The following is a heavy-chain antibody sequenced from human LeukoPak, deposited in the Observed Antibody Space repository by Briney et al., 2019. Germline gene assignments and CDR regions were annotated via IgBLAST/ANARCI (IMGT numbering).Heavy chain of an antibody. D-gene: IGHD1-1*01. CDR1: GGSISSGGYY. J-gene: IGHJ5*02. V-gene: IGHV4-31*03. CDR2: IYYSGST. CDR3: ARDRNGRFDP. Sequence: SSETLSLTCTVSGGSISSGGYYWSWIRQHLGKGLEWMGYIYYSGSTYYNPSLKSRVTISVDTSKNQFSLKLSSVTAADTAVYYCARDRNGRFDPWGQGTLVTVSS.